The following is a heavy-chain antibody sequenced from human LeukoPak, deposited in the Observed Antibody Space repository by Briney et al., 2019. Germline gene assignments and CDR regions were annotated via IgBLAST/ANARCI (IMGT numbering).Heavy chain of an antibody. CDR3: ARVNLDRDSSGFAFDY. Sequence: SVKVSCKASGGTFSSYAISWLRQAPRQGLEWMGGIIPIFGTANYAQKFQGRVTITTDESTSTAYMELSSLRSEDTAVYYCARVNLDRDSSGFAFDYWGQGTLVTVSS. CDR2: IIPIFGTA. D-gene: IGHD3-22*01. CDR1: GGTFSSYA. J-gene: IGHJ4*02. V-gene: IGHV1-69*05.